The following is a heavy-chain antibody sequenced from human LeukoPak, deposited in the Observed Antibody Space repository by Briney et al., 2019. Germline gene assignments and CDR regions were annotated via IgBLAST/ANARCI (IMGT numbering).Heavy chain of an antibody. CDR1: GYTFTSYY. D-gene: IGHD3-10*01. V-gene: IGHV1-46*01. Sequence: ASVKVSCKASGYTFTSYYMHWVRQAPGQGLEWMGIINPSGGSTSYAQKFQGRVTMTRDTSTSTVYMELSSLRSEDTAVYYCAKHLWRDLLWSGEGYYFGYWGQGTLVTVSS. CDR2: INPSGGST. J-gene: IGHJ4*02. CDR3: AKHLWRDLLWSGEGYYFGY.